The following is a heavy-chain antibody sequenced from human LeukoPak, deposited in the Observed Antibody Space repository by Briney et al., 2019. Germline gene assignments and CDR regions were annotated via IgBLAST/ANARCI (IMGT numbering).Heavy chain of an antibody. CDR2: INTDGTVT. CDR1: GFTFSKCL. V-gene: IGHV3-74*01. J-gene: IGHJ4*02. CDR3: ATKQWLAPPPDS. Sequence: GGSLRLSCAASGFTFSKCLMLWVRQAPGKGLESVSRINTDGTVTTYADSVKGRFTVSRDNADNTMFLQMNSVRDEDAAVYYCATKQWLAPPPDSWGQGTPVTVSS. D-gene: IGHD6-19*01.